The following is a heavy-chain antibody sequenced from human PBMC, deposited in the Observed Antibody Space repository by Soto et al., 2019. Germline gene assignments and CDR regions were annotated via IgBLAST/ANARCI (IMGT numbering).Heavy chain of an antibody. CDR1: GFTFDDYA. V-gene: IGHV3-9*01. Sequence: GGALRLSCTASGFTFDDYAMHWVRQGPGRGLEWVPGITWNSGKIAYADSVKGRFTIARDDDNNSLYLQMNSLRPDDTALYYCVKDSYADFHRVLSTAEYFFDYWGHGTLVTVSS. CDR2: ITWNSGKI. J-gene: IGHJ4*01. CDR3: VKDSYADFHRVLSTAEYFFDY. D-gene: IGHD2-15*01.